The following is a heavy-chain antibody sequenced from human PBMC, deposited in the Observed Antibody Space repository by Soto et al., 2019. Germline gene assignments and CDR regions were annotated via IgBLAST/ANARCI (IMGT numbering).Heavy chain of an antibody. CDR2: IGTAGDP. Sequence: EEQLVESGGGLVQPGGSLRLSCVASGFILSGYDMHWVRQATGEGLEWVSAIGTAGDPYYSGSVKGRFTISRGNAENSVDLDMNSWTAGDTAVYYCARAGYDSSGEYFSAMDVWGPGTTVTVSS. J-gene: IGHJ6*02. D-gene: IGHD3-22*01. CDR1: GFILSGYD. V-gene: IGHV3-13*05. CDR3: ARAGYDSSGEYFSAMDV.